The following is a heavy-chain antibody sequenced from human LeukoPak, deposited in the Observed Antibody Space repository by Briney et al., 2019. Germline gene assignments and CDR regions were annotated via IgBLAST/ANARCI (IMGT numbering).Heavy chain of an antibody. CDR3: ARADCSSTSCLNAFDI. D-gene: IGHD2-2*01. Sequence: ASVKVSCKASGYTFIGYYMHWVRQAPGQGLEWVGRINPNGGGTNYAQKFQGRVTMTRDTSISTAYMELSRLRSDDTAVDYCARADCSSTSCLNAFDIWGQGTMVTVSS. CDR2: INPNGGGT. J-gene: IGHJ3*02. V-gene: IGHV1-2*06. CDR1: GYTFIGYY.